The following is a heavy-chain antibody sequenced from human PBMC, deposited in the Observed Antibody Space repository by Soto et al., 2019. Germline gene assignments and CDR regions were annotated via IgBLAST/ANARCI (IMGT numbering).Heavy chain of an antibody. CDR1: GGSISSGDYY. CDR2: IYYSGST. J-gene: IGHJ4*02. CDR3: ASTSCGYIFYDY. D-gene: IGHD2-2*01. V-gene: IGHV4-30-4*01. Sequence: QVQLQESGPGLVKPSQTLSLTCTVSGGSISSGDYYWSWIRQPPGKGLEWIGYIYYSGSTYYNPSLNSRVTISVDTSKNQFSLKLSSVTAADTALYCCASTSCGYIFYDYWGQGTLVTVSS.